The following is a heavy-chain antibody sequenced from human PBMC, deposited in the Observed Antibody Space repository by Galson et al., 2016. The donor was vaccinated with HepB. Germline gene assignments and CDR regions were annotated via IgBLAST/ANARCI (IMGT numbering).Heavy chain of an antibody. J-gene: IGHJ4*02. CDR1: GFNFKNYG. D-gene: IGHD2-15*01. V-gene: IGHV3-33*06. CDR3: VQDSDTGWSYPHY. Sequence: SLRLSYAGSGFNFKNYGMHWVRQAPGKGLEWVAVIFHDGSELYYADSVKGRFTISRDNSKNTVDLQMNSLRVEDTAVYSCVQDSDTGWSYPHYWGQGSLVTVSS. CDR2: IFHDGSEL.